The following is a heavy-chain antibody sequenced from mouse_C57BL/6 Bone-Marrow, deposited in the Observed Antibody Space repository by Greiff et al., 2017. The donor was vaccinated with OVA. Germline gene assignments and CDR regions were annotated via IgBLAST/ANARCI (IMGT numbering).Heavy chain of an antibody. CDR3: ARDYYGSSRDYFDY. V-gene: IGHV5-4*01. CDR1: GFTFSSYA. Sequence: DVMLVESGGGLVKPGGSLKLSCAASGFTFSSYAMSWVRQTPEKRLEWVATISDGGSYTYYPDNVKGRFTISRDNAKNNLYLQMSHLKSEDTAMYYCARDYYGSSRDYFDYWGQGTTLTVSS. D-gene: IGHD1-1*01. CDR2: ISDGGSYT. J-gene: IGHJ2*01.